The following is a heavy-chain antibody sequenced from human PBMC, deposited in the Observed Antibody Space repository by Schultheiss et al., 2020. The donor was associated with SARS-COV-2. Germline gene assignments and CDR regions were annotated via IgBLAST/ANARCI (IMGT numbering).Heavy chain of an antibody. J-gene: IGHJ6*03. CDR1: GGSISSYY. CDR3: AREDYYYYYMDV. V-gene: IGHV4-59*01. Sequence: SETLSLTCTVSGGSISSYYWSWIRQPPGKGVEWIGEINHSGSTNYNPSLKSRVTISVDTSKNQFSLKLSSVTAADTAVYYCAREDYYYYYMDVWGKGTTVTVSS. CDR2: INHSGST.